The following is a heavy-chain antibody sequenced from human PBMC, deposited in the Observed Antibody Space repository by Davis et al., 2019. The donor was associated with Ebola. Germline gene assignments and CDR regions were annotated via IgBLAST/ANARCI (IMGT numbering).Heavy chain of an antibody. Sequence: GESLKISCAASGVTFSTYPMHWVRQPPGKGLEWVALLSYDIDKQYYADSVRGRFTISRDNSKNTVYLQMNSLRPEDTAVYYCARGQKKSSGWQYYYYGMDVWGPGTTVTVSS. D-gene: IGHD6-19*01. J-gene: IGHJ6*02. CDR1: GVTFSTYP. V-gene: IGHV3-30-3*01. CDR2: LSYDIDKQ. CDR3: ARGQKKSSGWQYYYYGMDV.